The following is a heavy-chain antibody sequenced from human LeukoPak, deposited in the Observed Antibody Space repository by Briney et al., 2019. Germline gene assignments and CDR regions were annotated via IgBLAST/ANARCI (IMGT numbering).Heavy chain of an antibody. CDR3: ARGDYGAFYGMDV. CDR2: INTSGRTK. CDR1: GFIFSSHE. J-gene: IGHJ6*02. Sequence: SGGSLRLSCGASGFIFSSHEMNRVRQAPGKGLEWVSFINTSGRTKYYADSVKGRFTISRDNAQNALYLQMNSLKVEDTAIYYCARGDYGAFYGMDVWGPGTTVTVSS. D-gene: IGHD4-17*01. V-gene: IGHV3-48*03.